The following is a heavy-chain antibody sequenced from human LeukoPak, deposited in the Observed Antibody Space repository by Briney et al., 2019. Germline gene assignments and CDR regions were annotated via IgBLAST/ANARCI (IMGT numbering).Heavy chain of an antibody. CDR3: ATHGDDSGSYSPFGY. Sequence: GGSLRLSCAASGFTFSSYAMSWVRQAPGKGLEWVSAISGSGGSTYHADSVKGRFTISRDNSKNTLYLQMNSLRAEDTAVYYCATHGDDSGSYSPFGYWGQGTLVTVSS. CDR1: GFTFSSYA. D-gene: IGHD3-10*01. CDR2: ISGSGGST. V-gene: IGHV3-23*01. J-gene: IGHJ4*02.